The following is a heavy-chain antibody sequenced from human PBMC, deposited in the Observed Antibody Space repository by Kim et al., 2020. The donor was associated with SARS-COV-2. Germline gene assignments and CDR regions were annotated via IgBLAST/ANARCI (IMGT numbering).Heavy chain of an antibody. V-gene: IGHV4-39*07. CDR2: IYYSGST. D-gene: IGHD6-19*01. CDR1: GGSISSSSYY. Sequence: SETLSLTCTVSGGSISSSSYYWGWIRQPPGKGLEWIGSIYYSGSTYYNPSLKSRVTISVDTSKNQFSLKLSSVTAADTAVYYCARVRRRREHIAVAGSEFDPWGQGTLVTVSS. CDR3: ARVRRRREHIAVAGSEFDP. J-gene: IGHJ5*02.